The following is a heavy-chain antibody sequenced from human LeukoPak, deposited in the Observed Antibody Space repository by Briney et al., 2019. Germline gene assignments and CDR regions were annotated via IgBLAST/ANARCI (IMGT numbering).Heavy chain of an antibody. CDR3: ARLMAGGVAQFKH. Sequence: PSETLSLTCTVSGGSISSSSYYWGWIRQPPGKGLEWIGSIYYSGSTYYNPSLKSRVTISVDTSKNQFSLKLSSVTAADTAVYYCARLMAGGVAQFKHWGQGTLVTVSS. CDR2: IYYSGST. V-gene: IGHV4-39*01. CDR1: GGSISSSSYY. J-gene: IGHJ1*01. D-gene: IGHD3-3*01.